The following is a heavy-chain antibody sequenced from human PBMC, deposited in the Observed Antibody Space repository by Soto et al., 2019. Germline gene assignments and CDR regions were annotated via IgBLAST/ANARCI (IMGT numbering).Heavy chain of an antibody. Sequence: QVQLQESGPGLVKPSETLSLTCTVSGGSISSYYWSWIRQPPGKGLEWIGYIYYSGSTNYNPSLKSRVTISVDTSNNQFSLKLSSVTAADTAVYCWARASYYDSSGYQPFDFDYWGQGTLVTVSS. J-gene: IGHJ4*02. V-gene: IGHV4-59*01. CDR3: ARASYYDSSGYQPFDFDY. CDR2: IYYSGST. D-gene: IGHD3-22*01. CDR1: GGSISSYY.